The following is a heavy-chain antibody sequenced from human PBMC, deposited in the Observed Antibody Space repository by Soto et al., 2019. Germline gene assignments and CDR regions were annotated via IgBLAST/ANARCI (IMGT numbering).Heavy chain of an antibody. D-gene: IGHD6-13*01. CDR2: IYPGDSDT. V-gene: IGHV5-51*01. CDR1: GYSFTSYW. Sequence: GESLKISCKGSGYSFTSYWIGWVRQMPGKGLEWMGIIYPGDSDTRYSPSFQGQVTISADKSISTAYLQWSSLKASDTAMYYCAGSIAAAGTYYYYGMDVWGQGTTVTVSS. CDR3: AGSIAAAGTYYYYGMDV. J-gene: IGHJ6*02.